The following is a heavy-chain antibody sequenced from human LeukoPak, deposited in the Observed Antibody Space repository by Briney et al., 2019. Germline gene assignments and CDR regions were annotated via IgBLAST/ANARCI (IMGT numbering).Heavy chain of an antibody. Sequence: GGSLRLSCAASGFTFSSYAMHWVRQAPGKGREWGAIFSYDGVNKNYADSVKGRFTISRDNAKNSLYLQMNSLRAEDTALYYCARTGFGELLHYFDYWGQGTLVTVSS. CDR3: ARTGFGELLHYFDY. D-gene: IGHD3-10*01. J-gene: IGHJ4*02. V-gene: IGHV3-30*03. CDR1: GFTFSSYA. CDR2: FSYDGVNK.